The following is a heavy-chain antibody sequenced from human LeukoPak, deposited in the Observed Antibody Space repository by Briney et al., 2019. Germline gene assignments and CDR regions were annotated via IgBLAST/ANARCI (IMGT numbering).Heavy chain of an antibody. J-gene: IGHJ4*02. Sequence: GATVKISCKASGYTFTDYYIHWVQQAPGKGLQWMGRVDPLNGEALYEEKFQGRVTMTADTSRDTAYLELSTLRSDDTAVYFCSTPQNRGSYRDYWGQGTLVSVSS. CDR3: STPQNRGSYRDY. V-gene: IGHV1-69-2*01. CDR2: VDPLNGEA. CDR1: GYTFTDYY. D-gene: IGHD1-26*01.